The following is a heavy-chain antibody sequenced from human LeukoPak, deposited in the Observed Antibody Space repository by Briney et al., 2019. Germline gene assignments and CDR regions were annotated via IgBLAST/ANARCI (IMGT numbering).Heavy chain of an antibody. CDR2: IYTSGST. J-gene: IGHJ6*02. V-gene: IGHV4-61*02. CDR3: ARMYDSSGYSYYGMHV. CDR1: GGSISSSSYY. Sequence: SETLSLTCTVSGGSISSSSYYCSWIRQPAGKGLEWIGRIYTSGSTNYNPSLKSRVTISVDTSKNQFSLKLSSVTAADTAVYYCARMYDSSGYSYYGMHVWGQGTTVTVSS. D-gene: IGHD3-22*01.